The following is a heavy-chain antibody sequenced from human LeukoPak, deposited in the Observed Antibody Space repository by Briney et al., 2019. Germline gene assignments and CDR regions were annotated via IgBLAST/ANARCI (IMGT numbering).Heavy chain of an antibody. V-gene: IGHV3-9*01. Sequence: PGGSLRLSCAASGFTFDDYAMHWVRQAPGKGLEWVSGINWNSGSIGYADSVEGRFTISRDNAKNSLYLQMNSLRAEDTALYYCAKGSYYDSSGYYGMQEDIWGQGTMVTVSS. CDR3: AKGSYYDSSGYYGMQEDI. CDR2: INWNSGSI. D-gene: IGHD3-22*01. J-gene: IGHJ3*02. CDR1: GFTFDDYA.